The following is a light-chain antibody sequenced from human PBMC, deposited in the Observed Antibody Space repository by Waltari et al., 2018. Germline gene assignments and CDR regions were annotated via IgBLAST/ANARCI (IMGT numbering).Light chain of an antibody. Sequence: QSVLTQPPSVSGAPGQRVTIPCTGSGSNIRAGSEIHWYQQLPRAAPKLLIYGSSTPPLGVPDRFFGSTSGTSASLAITGLQAEDEDDYYCQSYDTSLSVVFGGGTKLTVL. CDR3: QSYDTSLSVV. J-gene: IGLJ3*02. CDR2: GSS. V-gene: IGLV1-40*01. CDR1: GSNIRAGSE.